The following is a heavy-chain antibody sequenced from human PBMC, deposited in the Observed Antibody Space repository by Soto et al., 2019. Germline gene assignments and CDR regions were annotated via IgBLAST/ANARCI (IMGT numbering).Heavy chain of an antibody. CDR1: GGSISSGGSY. CDR2: IYSSGSF. D-gene: IGHD3-3*01. V-gene: IGHV4-31*03. CDR3: ARAPERPTFFGVFRPYFFAF. J-gene: IGHJ4*02. Sequence: VQLQESGPGLVKPSQTLSLTCTVSGGSISSGGSYWSWIRQRPGEALEWIGYIYSSGSFYYTPSLKGRVLMSADTSKNQFPRGVSSVTAADRPFYYCARAPERPTFFGVFRPYFFAFGGQGPLVSVSS.